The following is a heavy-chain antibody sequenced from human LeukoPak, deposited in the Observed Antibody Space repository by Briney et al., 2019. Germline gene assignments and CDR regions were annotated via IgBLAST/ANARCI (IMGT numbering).Heavy chain of an antibody. V-gene: IGHV1-18*01. Sequence: ASVTVSCMASGYSFTSYGIHWVRQAPGQGLEWMGWISAYNGNTNYAQNFQGRVTMTTDTSTNTAYMELRSLRSDDTAVYYCARAQYQLLPGYPFDIWGQGTMVTVSS. CDR3: ARAQYQLLPGYPFDI. CDR1: GYSFTSYG. D-gene: IGHD2-2*01. CDR2: ISAYNGNT. J-gene: IGHJ3*02.